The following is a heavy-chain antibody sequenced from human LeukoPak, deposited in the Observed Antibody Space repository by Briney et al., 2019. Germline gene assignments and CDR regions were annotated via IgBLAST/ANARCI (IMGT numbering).Heavy chain of an antibody. Sequence: GGSLRLSCAASGFTFSSYGMHWVRQAPGKGLEWVAVIWYDGSNKYYADSVKGRFTISRDNSKNTLYLQMNSLRAEDTAVYYCARSPPSTSGLGFDPWGQGTLVTVSS. CDR1: GFTFSSYG. CDR3: ARSPPSTSGLGFDP. V-gene: IGHV3-33*01. J-gene: IGHJ5*02. CDR2: IWYDGSNK. D-gene: IGHD2-2*01.